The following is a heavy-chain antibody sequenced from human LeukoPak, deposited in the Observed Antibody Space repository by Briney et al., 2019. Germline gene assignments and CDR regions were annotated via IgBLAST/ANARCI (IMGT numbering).Heavy chain of an antibody. Sequence: PSETLSLTCTVSGGSITSDIFNWNWIRQHPGKGLEWIGSIHNSRGTSYNPSLESRLTISLDTSENQFFLKMSYVTAADTAMYYCGKVGGNSDSWGQGTLVTVSS. V-gene: IGHV4-31*03. D-gene: IGHD4-23*01. CDR2: IHNSRGT. CDR3: GKVGGNSDS. J-gene: IGHJ5*01. CDR1: GGSITSDIFN.